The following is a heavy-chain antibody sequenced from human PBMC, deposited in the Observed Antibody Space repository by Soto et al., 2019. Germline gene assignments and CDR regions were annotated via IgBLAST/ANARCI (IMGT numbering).Heavy chain of an antibody. CDR1: GGSISSYY. Sequence: PSETLSLTCTVSGGSISSYYWSWIRQPPGKGLEWIGYIYYSGSTNYNPSLKSRVTISVDTSKNQFSLKLSSVTAADTAVYYCARRWAYGSGSYPIEYYYYYYMDVWGKGTTVTSP. D-gene: IGHD3-10*01. CDR3: ARRWAYGSGSYPIEYYYYYYMDV. J-gene: IGHJ6*03. CDR2: IYYSGST. V-gene: IGHV4-59*08.